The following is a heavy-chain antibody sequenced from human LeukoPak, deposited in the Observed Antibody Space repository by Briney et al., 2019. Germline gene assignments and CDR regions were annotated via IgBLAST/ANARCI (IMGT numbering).Heavy chain of an antibody. CDR1: GFTFSSYS. D-gene: IGHD1-26*01. J-gene: IGHJ4*02. CDR2: ITSSSSYI. CDR3: ARYSGSYRDY. V-gene: IGHV3-21*01. Sequence: PGGSLRLSCAASGFTFSSYSMNWVRQAPGKGLEWVSSITSSSSYIYYADSVKGRFTISRDNAKNSLYLQMNSLRAEDTAVYYCARYSGSYRDYWGQGTLVTVSS.